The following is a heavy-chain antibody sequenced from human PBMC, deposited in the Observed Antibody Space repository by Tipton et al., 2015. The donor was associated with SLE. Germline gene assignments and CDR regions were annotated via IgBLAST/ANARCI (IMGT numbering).Heavy chain of an antibody. J-gene: IGHJ3*02. V-gene: IGHV3-23*03. CDR2: IYNGGSST. CDR1: GFTLSSYD. CDR3: AKDLASDI. Sequence: SLRLSCAASGFTLSSYDMSWVRQAPGKGLEWVSVIYNGGSSTSYADSVKGRFTSSRDDSKNTLYLQMNNLRADETAVYYCAKDLASDIWGQGTMVTVSS.